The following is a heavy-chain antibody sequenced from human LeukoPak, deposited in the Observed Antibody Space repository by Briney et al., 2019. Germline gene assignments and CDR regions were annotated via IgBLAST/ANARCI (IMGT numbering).Heavy chain of an antibody. J-gene: IGHJ6*02. V-gene: IGHV1-69*04. CDR1: RGTFSNYA. CDR3: ATLADTSMVTNFYYYGMDL. CDR2: IIPILGKP. Sequence: SVKVSCKAPRGTFSNYALNWVRQAPGQGLEWMGRIIPILGKPTYARKFQGRVTITADKATSTAYMELNGLRFEDTAVYYCATLADTSMVTNFYYYGMDLWGQGTTVSVSS. D-gene: IGHD5-18*01.